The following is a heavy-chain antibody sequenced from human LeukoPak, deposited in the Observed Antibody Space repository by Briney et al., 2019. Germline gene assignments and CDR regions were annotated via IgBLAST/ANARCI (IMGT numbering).Heavy chain of an antibody. CDR1: GYTFTSYD. Sequence: AAVKVSCKASGYTFTSYDINWVRQATGQGLEWVGWMNPNSGNTGYAQKFQGRVTMTRNTSISTAYMELSSLRSEDTAVYYCARGRAYCGGDCFWKYYFDYWGQGTLVTVSS. CDR2: MNPNSGNT. CDR3: ARGRAYCGGDCFWKYYFDY. J-gene: IGHJ4*02. V-gene: IGHV1-8*01. D-gene: IGHD2-21*02.